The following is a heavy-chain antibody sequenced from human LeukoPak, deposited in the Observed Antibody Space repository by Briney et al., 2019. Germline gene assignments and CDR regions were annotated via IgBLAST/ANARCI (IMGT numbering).Heavy chain of an antibody. CDR2: IYYSGST. V-gene: IGHV4-59*08. CDR1: GGSISSYY. J-gene: IGHJ4*02. D-gene: IGHD5-18*01. Sequence: SETLSLTCGVSGGSISSYYWSWIRQPPGKGLEWIGYIYYSGSTNYNPSLKSRVTISVDTSKNQFSLKLSPVTAADTAVYYCARLHDGYRYGADYWGQGTLVTAS. CDR3: ARLHDGYRYGADY.